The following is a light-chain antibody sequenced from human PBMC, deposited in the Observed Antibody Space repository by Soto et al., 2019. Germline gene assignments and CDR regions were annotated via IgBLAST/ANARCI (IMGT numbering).Light chain of an antibody. CDR3: QQRSNWPSIT. CDR2: GAS. J-gene: IGKJ5*01. CDR1: QSVSNN. V-gene: IGKV3-15*01. Sequence: EIVMTQSPATLSVSPGERATLSCRASQSVSNNLAWYQQKPGQAPRLLIFGASTRATGIPARFSGSGSGTDFTLTISSLEPEDVAVYYCQQRSNWPSITFGQGTRLEIK.